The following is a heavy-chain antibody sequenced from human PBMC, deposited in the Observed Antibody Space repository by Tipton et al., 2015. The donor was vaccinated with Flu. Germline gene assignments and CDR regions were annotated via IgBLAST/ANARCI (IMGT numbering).Heavy chain of an antibody. CDR1: GFTFSSYW. CDR2: IKQDGSEK. V-gene: IGHV3-7*01. Sequence: SLRLSCAASGFTFSSYWMSWVRQAPGKGLEWVANIKQDGSEKYYVDSVKGRFTISRDNAKNSLYLQMNSLRAEDTAVYYCARVGLPDAKLRITMVRGVRDFYYYGMDVWGQGTTVTVSS. D-gene: IGHD3-10*01. J-gene: IGHJ6*02. CDR3: ARVGLPDAKLRITMVRGVRDFYYYGMDV.